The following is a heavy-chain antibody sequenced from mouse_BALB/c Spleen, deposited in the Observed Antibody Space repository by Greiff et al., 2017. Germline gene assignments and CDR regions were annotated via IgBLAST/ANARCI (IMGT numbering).Heavy chain of an antibody. CDR3: VRHWDRNPFDY. Sequence: EVQGVESGGGLVQPKGSLKLSCAASGFTFNTYAMNWVRQAPGKGLEWVARIRSKSNNYATYYADSVKDRFTISRDDSQSMLYLQMNNLKTEDTAMYYCVRHWDRNPFDYWGQGTTLTVSS. V-gene: IGHV10-1*02. D-gene: IGHD4-1*01. CDR2: IRSKSNNYAT. J-gene: IGHJ2*01. CDR1: GFTFNTYA.